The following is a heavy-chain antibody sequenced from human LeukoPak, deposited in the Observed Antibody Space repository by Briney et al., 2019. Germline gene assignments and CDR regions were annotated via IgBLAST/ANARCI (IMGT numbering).Heavy chain of an antibody. D-gene: IGHD5-24*01. CDR1: GFTFSSYA. CDR2: ISGSGGST. J-gene: IGHJ4*02. Sequence: PGGSLRLSCAASGFTFSSYAMSWVRQAPGKGLEWVSAISGSGGSTYYADSVKGRFTISRDNAKNSLYLQMNSLRAEDTAVYYCARGTPDGYARYFDYWGQGTLVTVSS. CDR3: ARGTPDGYARYFDY. V-gene: IGHV3-23*01.